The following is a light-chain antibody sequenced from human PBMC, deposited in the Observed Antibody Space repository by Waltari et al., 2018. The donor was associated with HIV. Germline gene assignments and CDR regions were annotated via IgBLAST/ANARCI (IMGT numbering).Light chain of an antibody. V-gene: IGLV1-44*01. CDR1: TSNIASHA. Sequence: QSVLSQAPSASGTPGQSVAISCSGPTSNIASHAVNWYQQLPGTAPKPLIHTNDQRPSGVPDRFSGSKSGTSASLAISGLQSADESDYYCATWDDSLNGPVFGGGTKLTVL. CDR3: ATWDDSLNGPV. J-gene: IGLJ2*01. CDR2: TND.